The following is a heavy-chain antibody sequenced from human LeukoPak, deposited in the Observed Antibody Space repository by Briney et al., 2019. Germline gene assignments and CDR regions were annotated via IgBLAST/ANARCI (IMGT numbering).Heavy chain of an antibody. CDR2: IYTSGST. CDR3: ARAGQQLDYYYYYGMDV. J-gene: IGHJ6*02. Sequence: PSETLSLTCTVSGGSISSYYWSWIRQPAGKGLEWIGRIYTSGSTNYNPSLKSRVTMTVDTSKNQFSLKPSSVTAADTAVYYCARAGQQLDYYYYYGMDVWGQGTTVTVSS. D-gene: IGHD6-13*01. CDR1: GGSISSYY. V-gene: IGHV4-4*07.